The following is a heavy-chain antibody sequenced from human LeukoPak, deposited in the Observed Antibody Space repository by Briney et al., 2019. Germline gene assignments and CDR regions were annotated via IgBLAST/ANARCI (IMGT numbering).Heavy chain of an antibody. D-gene: IGHD2-2*02. CDR3: AAVPAAIGRVGYYYYYMVV. V-gene: IGHV1-69*13. J-gene: IGHJ6*03. Sequence: ASVKVSCKATGGTFSSYAISWVRQAPGQGVEWMGRIIPIFGTANYAQKFQGRVTITADESTSTAYMELSSLRSEDTAVYYCAAVPAAIGRVGYYYYYMVVWGKCTTVTVSS. CDR1: GGTFSSYA. CDR2: IIPIFGTA.